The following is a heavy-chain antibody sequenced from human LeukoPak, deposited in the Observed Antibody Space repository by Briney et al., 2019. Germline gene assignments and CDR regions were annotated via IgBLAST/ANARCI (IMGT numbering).Heavy chain of an antibody. J-gene: IGHJ6*03. CDR1: GFTVSSNS. D-gene: IGHD5-12*01. CDR2: IYSGTI. Sequence: GGSLRLSCTVSGFTVSSNSMSWVRQAPGKGLEWVSFIYSGTIHYSDSVKGRFTISRDNSKNTLYLQMKSLRAEDTAVYYCAKGGGYEAQYYYYYLDVWGKGTTVTISS. V-gene: IGHV3-66*03. CDR3: AKGGGYEAQYYYYYLDV.